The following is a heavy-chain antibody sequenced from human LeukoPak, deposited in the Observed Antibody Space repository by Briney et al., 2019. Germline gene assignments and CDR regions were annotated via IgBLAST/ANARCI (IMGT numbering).Heavy chain of an antibody. CDR2: IKSKTDGGTT. CDR1: GFTFSNAW. D-gene: IGHD2-2*02. Sequence: PGGSLRLSCAASGFTFSNAWMSWVRQAPGKGLEWVGRIKSKTDGGTTNYAAPVKGRFTISRDDSKNTLYLQMNSLETEDTAVYYCTTSDCSSTSCYRVRFDYWGQGTLVTVSS. V-gene: IGHV3-15*01. J-gene: IGHJ4*02. CDR3: TTSDCSSTSCYRVRFDY.